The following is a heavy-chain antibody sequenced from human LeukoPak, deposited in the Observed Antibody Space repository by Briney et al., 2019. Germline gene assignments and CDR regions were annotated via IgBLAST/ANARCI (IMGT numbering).Heavy chain of an antibody. CDR2: TNLHGTTV. V-gene: IGHV3-74*01. CDR1: GLSFSNYW. Sequence: GGSLRLSCTVSGLSFSNYWMHWVRQAPGKGLVWVARTNLHGTTVDYADSVKGRFTISRDNAKNTLFLQMNSLRAEDTAVYYCASAYTYVRLGDHWGQGTLVTVSS. J-gene: IGHJ4*02. D-gene: IGHD3-16*01. CDR3: ASAYTYVRLGDH.